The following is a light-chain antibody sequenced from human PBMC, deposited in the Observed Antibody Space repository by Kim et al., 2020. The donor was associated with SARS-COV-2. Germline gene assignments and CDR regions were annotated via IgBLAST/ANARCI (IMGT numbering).Light chain of an antibody. V-gene: IGLV3-25*03. CDR2: KDS. CDR1: ALPKQY. Sequence: VSPGQTARIICSGDALPKQYAYWFQQRSGQAPRLVMFKDSERPSGIPARFSGSGSGTTVTLTISGVQPEDEADYYCQTADSSGTWVFGGGTQLTVL. J-gene: IGLJ3*02. CDR3: QTADSSGTWV.